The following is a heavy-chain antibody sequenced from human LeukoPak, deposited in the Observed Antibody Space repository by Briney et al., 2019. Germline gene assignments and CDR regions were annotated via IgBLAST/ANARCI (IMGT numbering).Heavy chain of an antibody. CDR1: GGSISSSSYY. V-gene: IGHV4-39*07. D-gene: IGHD6-6*01. Sequence: PSETLSLTCTVSGGSISSSSYYWGWIRQPPGKGLEWIGSIYYSGSTYYNPSLKSRVTISVDTSKNQFSLKLSSVTAAGTAVYYCARRPAARPDSDWFDPWGQGTLVTVSS. CDR3: ARRPAARPDSDWFDP. CDR2: IYYSGST. J-gene: IGHJ5*02.